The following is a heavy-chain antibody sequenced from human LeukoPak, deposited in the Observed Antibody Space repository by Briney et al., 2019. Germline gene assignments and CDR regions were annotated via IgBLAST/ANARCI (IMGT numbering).Heavy chain of an antibody. V-gene: IGHV3-23*01. CDR1: GFTFSSYG. Sequence: PGGSLRLSCAASGFTFSSYGMSWVRQAPGKGLEWVSAISGSGGSTYYADSVKGRFTISRDNSKNTLYLQMNSLRAEDTAVYYCAKSGGWYKLYFDYWGQGTLVTVSS. CDR2: ISGSGGST. CDR3: AKSGGWYKLYFDY. D-gene: IGHD6-19*01. J-gene: IGHJ4*02.